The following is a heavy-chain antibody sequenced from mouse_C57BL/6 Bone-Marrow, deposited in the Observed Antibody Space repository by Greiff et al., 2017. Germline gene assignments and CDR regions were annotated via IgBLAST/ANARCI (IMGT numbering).Heavy chain of an antibody. V-gene: IGHV1-50*01. CDR2: IDPSDSYT. J-gene: IGHJ4*01. CDR1: GYTFTSYW. D-gene: IGHD1-2*01. CDR3: ARPDYYGPMDY. Sequence: QVHVKQPGAELVKPGASVKLSCKASGYTFTSYWMQWVKQRPGQGLEWIGEIDPSDSYTNYNQKFKGKATLTVDTSSSTAYMQLSSLTSEDSAVYYCARPDYYGPMDYWGQGTSVTVSS.